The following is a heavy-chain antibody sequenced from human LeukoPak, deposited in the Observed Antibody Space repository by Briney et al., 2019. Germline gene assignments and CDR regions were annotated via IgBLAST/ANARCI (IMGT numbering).Heavy chain of an antibody. J-gene: IGHJ4*02. V-gene: IGHV3-33*01. CDR3: ARDHSGTQDY. D-gene: IGHD1-1*01. CDR2: IWDEGSNE. Sequence: GGSLRLSCAAPGFTFSNYGMHWVRQAPGKGLGWVAVIWDEGSNEYYADSVKGRFTIFRDNRRNTLYLQMNSLRAEDTAVYSCARDHSGTQDYWGQGTLVTVSS. CDR1: GFTFSNYG.